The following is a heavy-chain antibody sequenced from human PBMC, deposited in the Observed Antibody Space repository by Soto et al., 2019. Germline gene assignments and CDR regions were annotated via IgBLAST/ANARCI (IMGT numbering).Heavy chain of an antibody. J-gene: IGHJ6*02. V-gene: IGHV1-46*01. Sequence: ASVKVSCKASGDSVSNDYLHWVRQAPGQGFEWLGVISPFGGATAYAQSFKGRVTVTMDKSSTTFYLELSSLRSDDTAVYYCAKGRGGKTLANFGMDVWGQGVTVTVSS. CDR3: AKGRGGKTLANFGMDV. D-gene: IGHD3-16*01. CDR2: ISPFGGAT. CDR1: GDSVSNDY.